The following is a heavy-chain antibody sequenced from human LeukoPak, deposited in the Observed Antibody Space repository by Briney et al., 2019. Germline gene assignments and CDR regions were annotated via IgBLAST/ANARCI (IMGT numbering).Heavy chain of an antibody. J-gene: IGHJ6*02. CDR3: ARHITIFGVVSLYYYYGMDV. Sequence: PSETLSLTCAVYGGSFSGYYWSWIRQPPGKGLEWIGYIYYSGSTNYNPSLKSRVTISVDTSKNQFSLKLSSVTAADTAVYYCARHITIFGVVSLYYYYGMDVWGQGTTVTVSS. V-gene: IGHV4-59*08. CDR1: GGSFSGYY. D-gene: IGHD3-3*01. CDR2: IYYSGST.